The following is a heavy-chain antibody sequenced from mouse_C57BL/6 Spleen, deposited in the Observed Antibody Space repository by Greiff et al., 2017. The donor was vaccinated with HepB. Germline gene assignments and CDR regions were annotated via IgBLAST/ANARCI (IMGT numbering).Heavy chain of an antibody. CDR3: ERCYSIDGAWLDY. CDR2: INPSSGYT. D-gene: IGHD2-5*01. J-gene: IGHJ3*01. Sequence: VQLQQSGAELARPGASVKTSCKASGYTFTSYTMHWVNQRPGQGLEWLGYINPSSGYTKYNQKCKDKATLTADKSSSTAYMQLISLTSEDAAVYYGERCYSIDGAWLDYGGQGSLVTVAA. V-gene: IGHV1-4*01. CDR1: GYTFTSYT.